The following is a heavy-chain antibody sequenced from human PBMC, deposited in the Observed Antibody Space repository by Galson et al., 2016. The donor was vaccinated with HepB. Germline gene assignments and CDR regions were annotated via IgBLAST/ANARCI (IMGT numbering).Heavy chain of an antibody. CDR2: IYYSGTT. D-gene: IGHD3-3*01. J-gene: IGHJ5*02. V-gene: IGHV4-31*03. Sequence: TLSLTCTVSGGSISGSNYYWSWIRQHPGKGLDWIGYIYYSGTTYYNPSLKSRVTISVDTSKNQFSLKLSSVTAADTAVYYCARVDYDFWSGYSAANWFDPWGQGTLVTVSS. CDR1: GGSISGSNYY. CDR3: ARVDYDFWSGYSAANWFDP.